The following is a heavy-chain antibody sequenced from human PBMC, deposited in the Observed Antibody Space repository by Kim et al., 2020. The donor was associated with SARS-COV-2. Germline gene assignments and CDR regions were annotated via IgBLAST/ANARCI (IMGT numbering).Heavy chain of an antibody. J-gene: IGHJ4*02. V-gene: IGHV3-30*04. CDR1: GFTFSSYA. Sequence: GGSLRLSCAASGFTFSSYAMHWVRQAPGKGLEWVAVISYDGSNKYYVDSVKGRFTISRDNSKNTLYLQMNSLRAEDTAVYYCTHGSGSYYNPLDYWGQGTPFTVSS. D-gene: IGHD3-10*01. CDR3: THGSGSYYNPLDY. CDR2: ISYDGSNK.